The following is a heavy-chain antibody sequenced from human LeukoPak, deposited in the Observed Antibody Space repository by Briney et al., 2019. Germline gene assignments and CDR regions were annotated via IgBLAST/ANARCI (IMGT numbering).Heavy chain of an antibody. V-gene: IGHV4-30-4*01. Sequence: SETLSLTCTVSGGSISSGDYYWSWIRQPPGKGLEWIGYIYYSGSTYYNPSLKSRVTISVDTSKNQFSLKLSSVTAADTAVYYCARDLSGKHYDGDCDGWFDPWGQGTLVTVSS. J-gene: IGHJ5*02. CDR3: ARDLSGKHYDGDCDGWFDP. CDR1: GGSISSGDYY. D-gene: IGHD2-21*02. CDR2: IYYSGST.